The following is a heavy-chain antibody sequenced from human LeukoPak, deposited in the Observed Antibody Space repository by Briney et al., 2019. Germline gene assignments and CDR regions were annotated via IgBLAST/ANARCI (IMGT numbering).Heavy chain of an antibody. Sequence: SETLSLTCTVSGASISSHYWSWIRQPAGKGLEWIGRIISSGSINYNPSLKSRVTMSIDASKDQFSLKLYSVTAADTAVYYCARKGGAYSGDYYFDYWGQGTLVTVSS. CDR2: IISSGSI. D-gene: IGHD4-11*01. V-gene: IGHV4-4*07. CDR3: ARKGGAYSGDYYFDY. J-gene: IGHJ4*02. CDR1: GASISSHY.